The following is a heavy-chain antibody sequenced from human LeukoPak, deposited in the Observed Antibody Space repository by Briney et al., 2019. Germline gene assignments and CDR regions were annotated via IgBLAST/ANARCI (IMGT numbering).Heavy chain of an antibody. CDR2: LYPGDSDT. V-gene: IGHV5-51*01. Sequence: ESLKISCKGSWYNFSSYWIGWVRPMPGEGPEWMGILYPGDSDTRYSPSFQGQVTISADKSISTAYLQWSSLKASDTAIDYCARHATYYDSSGYYSYFDYWGQGTLVTVSS. D-gene: IGHD3-22*01. CDR1: WYNFSSYW. J-gene: IGHJ4*02. CDR3: ARHATYYDSSGYYSYFDY.